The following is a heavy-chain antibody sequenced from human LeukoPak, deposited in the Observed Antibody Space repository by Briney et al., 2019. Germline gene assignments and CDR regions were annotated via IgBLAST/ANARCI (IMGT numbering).Heavy chain of an antibody. CDR1: GGSFSGYY. J-gene: IGHJ4*02. D-gene: IGHD1-1*01. CDR2: INHSGST. V-gene: IGHV4-34*01. CDR3: AGTASKPDFDY. Sequence: PSETLSLTCAAYGGSFSGYYWSWIRQPPGKGLEWIGEINHSGSTNYNPSLKSRVTISVDTSKNQFSLKLSSVTAADTAVYYCAGTASKPDFDYWGQGTLVTVSS.